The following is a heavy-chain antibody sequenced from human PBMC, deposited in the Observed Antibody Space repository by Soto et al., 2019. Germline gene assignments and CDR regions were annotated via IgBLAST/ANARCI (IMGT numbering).Heavy chain of an antibody. J-gene: IGHJ6*02. Sequence: SVKVSCKASGGTFSSYSISWVLQAPGQGLEWMGGIIPIFGTANYAQKFQGRVTITADESTSTAYMELSSLRSEDTAVYYCARGSGGSSWYWWYGMDVWGQGTTVTVSS. V-gene: IGHV1-69*13. CDR1: GGTFSSYS. CDR2: IIPIFGTA. D-gene: IGHD6-13*01. CDR3: ARGSGGSSWYWWYGMDV.